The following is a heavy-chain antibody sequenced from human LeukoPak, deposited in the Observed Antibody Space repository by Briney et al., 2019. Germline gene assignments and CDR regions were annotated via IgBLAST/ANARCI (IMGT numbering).Heavy chain of an antibody. CDR3: ASSCRSGYYYYGMDV. D-gene: IGHD6-6*01. V-gene: IGHV1-69*06. CDR2: IIPIFGTA. Sequence: ASVKVSCKASGGTFSSYAISCVRQATGQGLEWRVGIIPIFGTANYAQKFQGRVTITADKSTSTAYMELSSLRSEDTAVYYCASSCRSGYYYYGMDVWGKGTTVTVSS. J-gene: IGHJ6*04. CDR1: GGTFSSYA.